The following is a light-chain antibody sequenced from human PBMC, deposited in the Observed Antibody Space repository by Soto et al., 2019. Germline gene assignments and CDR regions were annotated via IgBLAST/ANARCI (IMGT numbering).Light chain of an antibody. V-gene: IGKV4-1*01. CDR1: QSVLYSSKNKNY. J-gene: IGKJ1*01. CDR3: QQFYTTPT. Sequence: DIVMTQSPDSLAVSLGEGATISCKSSQSVLYSSKNKNYLAWYQQKPGQPPKLLIYWASTRESGVPDRFSGSGSGTDFTLTISSLQAEDVAVYYCQQFYTTPTFGQGTKVEIK. CDR2: WAS.